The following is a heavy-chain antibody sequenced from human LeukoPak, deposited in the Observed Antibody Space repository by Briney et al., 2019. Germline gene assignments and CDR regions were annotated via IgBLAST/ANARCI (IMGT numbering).Heavy chain of an antibody. D-gene: IGHD4-17*01. CDR3: VRGYGPGY. Sequence: PSGTLSLTCAVSGDSISNINWWNWVRQPPGKGLEWIGEIDHRGNTNYNPSLKSRVTISVDRSKNQFSLQLTSVTAADTAMYYCVRGYGPGYWCRGTLVTVSA. CDR2: IDHRGNT. V-gene: IGHV4-4*02. CDR1: GDSISNINW. J-gene: IGHJ4*02.